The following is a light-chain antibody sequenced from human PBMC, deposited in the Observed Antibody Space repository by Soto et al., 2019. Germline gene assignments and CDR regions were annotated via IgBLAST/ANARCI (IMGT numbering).Light chain of an antibody. Sequence: EIVLTQSPATLSLSPGEGATLSCRASQSVRSGSLAWYQQKPGRAPSLLIYGASSRATGIPDRFSGGGSGTDFTLTITRLEPEDLAVYYCQQYGSSPTFGGGTKVEIK. V-gene: IGKV3-20*01. J-gene: IGKJ4*01. CDR3: QQYGSSPT. CDR2: GAS. CDR1: QSVRSGS.